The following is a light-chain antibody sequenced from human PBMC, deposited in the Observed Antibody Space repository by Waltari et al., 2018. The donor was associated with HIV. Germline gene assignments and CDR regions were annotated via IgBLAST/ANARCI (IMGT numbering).Light chain of an antibody. CDR2: EVS. CDR1: SSYVGCYNY. V-gene: IGLV2-14*01. Sequence: QSALTQPASVSGSPGQSITISCTGTSSYVGCYNYVSWYPQHPSKAPKLMSYEVSKRPSGVSKRFASFKSGNTASLTISGLQAEDEADYYCSSYTSSSTLYVFGTGTKVTVL. CDR3: SSYTSSSTLYV. J-gene: IGLJ1*01.